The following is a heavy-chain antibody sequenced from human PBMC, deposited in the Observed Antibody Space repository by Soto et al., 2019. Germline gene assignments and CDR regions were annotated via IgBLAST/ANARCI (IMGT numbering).Heavy chain of an antibody. J-gene: IGHJ4*02. CDR3: ARARATIAAAAIFDC. V-gene: IGHV4-4*02. CDR1: GGSISTSNW. D-gene: IGHD6-13*01. CDR2: VYRTGST. Sequence: QVQLQESGPGLVKPSGTLSLTCAVSGGSISTSNWWSWVRQPPGKGLEWIGEVYRTGSTTYNPSLASRLTIAADQSKNPFSLKLTSVTAADTAVYYCARARATIAAAAIFDCWGQGTLVTVSS.